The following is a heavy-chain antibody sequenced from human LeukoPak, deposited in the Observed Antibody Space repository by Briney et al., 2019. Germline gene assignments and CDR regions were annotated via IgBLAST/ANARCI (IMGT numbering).Heavy chain of an antibody. CDR1: SGSFSGYY. Sequence: SETLSLTCAVYSGSFSGYYWSWIRQPPGKGLEWIGEINHSGSTNYNPSLKSRVTISVDTSKNQFSLKLSSVTAADTAVYYCARAQGRRLRYFDWRGQGTLVTVSS. CDR2: INHSGST. V-gene: IGHV4-34*01. J-gene: IGHJ4*02. D-gene: IGHD3-9*01. CDR3: ARAQGRRLRYFDW.